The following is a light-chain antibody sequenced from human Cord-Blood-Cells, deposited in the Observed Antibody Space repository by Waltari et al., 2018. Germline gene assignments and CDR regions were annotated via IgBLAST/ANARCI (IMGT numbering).Light chain of an antibody. CDR2: VAS. CDR3: SSYTSSSTGV. J-gene: IGLJ3*02. CDR1: SRDVGGYNS. V-gene: IGLV2-14*01. Sequence: QSALTQPASVSGSPGKSITISCPGTSRDVGGYNSVSWYPQHPGQAPNRMIYVASERRSGGSKHFSGSKSGNTASQTISGLLAEDEADYYCSSYTSSSTGVVGGGTKLTVL.